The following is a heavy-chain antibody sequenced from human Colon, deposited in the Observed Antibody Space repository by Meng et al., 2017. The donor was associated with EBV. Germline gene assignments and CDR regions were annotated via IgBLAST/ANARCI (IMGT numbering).Heavy chain of an antibody. V-gene: IGHV4-31*03. CDR2: IHSSGST. Sequence: QVHLQGSGPGLVKPYQTLSLPCTVFGGPISSGGYYWSWIRQHPGKGLEWIGYIHSSGSTYYNPSLRSRLTISVDTSKNQFSLKLSSVTAADTAVYYCARASYGSGSPLGESWFDPWGQGTLVTVSS. CDR3: ARASYGSGSPLGESWFDP. CDR1: GGPISSGGYY. J-gene: IGHJ5*02. D-gene: IGHD3-10*01.